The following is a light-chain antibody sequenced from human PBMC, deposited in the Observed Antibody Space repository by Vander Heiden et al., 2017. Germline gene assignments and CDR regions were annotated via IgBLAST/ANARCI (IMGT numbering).Light chain of an antibody. CDR1: SGSIASNY. CDR3: QSYDSSNHGV. CDR2: DDN. V-gene: IGLV6-57*04. J-gene: IGLJ2*01. Sequence: NFMLPPPPSASASPPETVTISCTRSSGSIASNYVHWYQQRPRSAPTTVIYDDNQRPSGVPDRFSGSIDSSSNSASLTISGLKTEDDADYYCQSYDSSNHGVFGGGTKLTVL.